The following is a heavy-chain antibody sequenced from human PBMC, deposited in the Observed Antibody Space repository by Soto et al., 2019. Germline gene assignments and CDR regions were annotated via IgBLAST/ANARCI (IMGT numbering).Heavy chain of an antibody. D-gene: IGHD6-6*01. Sequence: SETLSLTCTVSGGSITSGGYFWSWVRQDPGEGLELIGYIYHSGYTYSNPSLKSRLIMSMDTSKNQFSLSLSAVTAADTGVYYCARGSSPHYGMDVWGQGTTVTVSS. V-gene: IGHV4-31*03. J-gene: IGHJ6*02. CDR1: GGSITSGGYF. CDR2: IYHSGYT. CDR3: ARGSSPHYGMDV.